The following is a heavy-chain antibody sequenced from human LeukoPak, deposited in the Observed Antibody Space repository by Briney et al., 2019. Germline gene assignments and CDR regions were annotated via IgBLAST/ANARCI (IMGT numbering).Heavy chain of an antibody. J-gene: IGHJ4*02. CDR1: GGSISSSNW. CDR3: ARDLGASCSTSCYGY. CDR2: IYHSGST. Sequence: SETLSLTCAVSGGSISSSNWWSWVRQPPGKGLEWIGEIYHSGSTYYNPPLKSRVTISVDTSKNQFSLKLSSVTAADTAVYYCARDLGASCSTSCYGYWGQGTLVTVSS. D-gene: IGHD2-2*01. V-gene: IGHV4-4*02.